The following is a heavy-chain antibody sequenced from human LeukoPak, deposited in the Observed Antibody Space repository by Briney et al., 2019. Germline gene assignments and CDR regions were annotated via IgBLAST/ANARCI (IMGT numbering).Heavy chain of an antibody. CDR2: ISGSGGST. CDR1: GFTFSSYA. Sequence: PGGSLRLSCAASGFTFSSYAMSWVRQAPGKGLEWISAISGSGGSTYYADSVKGRFTISRDNSKNTLYLQMNSLRAEDTAVYYCAKGSGYGDYPWFVPWGQGTLVTVSS. D-gene: IGHD4-17*01. J-gene: IGHJ5*02. V-gene: IGHV3-23*01. CDR3: AKGSGYGDYPWFVP.